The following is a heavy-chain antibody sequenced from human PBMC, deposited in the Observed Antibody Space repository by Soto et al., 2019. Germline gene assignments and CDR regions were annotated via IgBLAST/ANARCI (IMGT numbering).Heavy chain of an antibody. CDR2: ISWNSGSI. CDR1: GFTFDDYA. J-gene: IGHJ4*02. D-gene: IGHD3-3*01. Sequence: EVQLVGSGGGLVQPGRSLRLSCAASGFTFDDYAMHWVRQAPGKGLEWVSGISWNSGSIGYADSVKGRFTISRDNAKNSLYLQMNSLRAEDTALYYCAKDTHLNYDFWSGYSGDFDYWGQGTLVTVSS. CDR3: AKDTHLNYDFWSGYSGDFDY. V-gene: IGHV3-9*01.